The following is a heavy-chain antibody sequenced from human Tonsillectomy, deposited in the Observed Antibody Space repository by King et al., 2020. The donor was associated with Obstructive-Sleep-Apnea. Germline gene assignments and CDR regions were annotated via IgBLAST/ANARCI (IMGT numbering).Heavy chain of an antibody. CDR3: AKGGYEYYYQNGMDV. V-gene: IGHV3-30*18. D-gene: IGHD5-12*01. CDR2: ISFDGRNE. J-gene: IGHJ6*02. Sequence: VQLVESGGGVVQPGRSLRLSCAASGFTFSSYGMHWVRQAPGKGLEWVAVISFDGRNEYYADFVKGRCTISRDNTKNTLYLQINSLRAEDTAVYYCAKGGYEYYYQNGMDVWGQGTKVTVSS. CDR1: GFTFSSYG.